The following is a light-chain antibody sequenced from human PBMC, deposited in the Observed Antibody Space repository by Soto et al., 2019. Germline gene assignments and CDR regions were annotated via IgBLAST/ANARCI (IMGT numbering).Light chain of an antibody. J-gene: IGKJ1*01. CDR1: QSVSSN. CDR2: GAS. V-gene: IGKV3-15*01. CDR3: QQYNNWPQWR. Sequence: EIVMTQSPATLSVSPGARATLSCRASQSVSSNLAWYQQKPGQAPRLLIYGASTRATGIPARFSGSGSGTVFTLTISSLQSEDFAVYYCQQYNNWPQWRFGQGTKVEIK.